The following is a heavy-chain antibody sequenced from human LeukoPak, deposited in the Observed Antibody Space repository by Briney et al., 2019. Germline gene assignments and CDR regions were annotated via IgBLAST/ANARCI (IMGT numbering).Heavy chain of an antibody. V-gene: IGHV3-23*01. CDR3: GKPTVGDSSGQRPGGPVDY. CDR1: GFTFVSYA. CDR2: IFGSGGSP. D-gene: IGHD6-19*01. Sequence: GGSLRLSCAASGFTFVSYAMYWVRQAPGKGLEWVAGIFGSGGSPHYADPVKGRFTISRDNSRNTVYLQINSLRAEDTAVYYCGKPTVGDSSGQRPGGPVDYWGQGTLVTVSS. J-gene: IGHJ4*02.